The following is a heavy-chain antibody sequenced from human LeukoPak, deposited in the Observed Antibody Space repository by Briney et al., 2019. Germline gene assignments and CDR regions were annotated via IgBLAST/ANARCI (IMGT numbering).Heavy chain of an antibody. D-gene: IGHD6-19*01. Sequence: TGGSLRLSCAASGFTFSSYAMSWVRQAPGKGLEWVSAISGSGGSTYYADSVKGRFTISRDNSKNTLYLQMNSLRAEDTAVYYCAKPNSSGRYNPNWFDPWGQGTLVTVSS. CDR1: GFTFSSYA. V-gene: IGHV3-23*01. CDR2: ISGSGGST. J-gene: IGHJ5*02. CDR3: AKPNSSGRYNPNWFDP.